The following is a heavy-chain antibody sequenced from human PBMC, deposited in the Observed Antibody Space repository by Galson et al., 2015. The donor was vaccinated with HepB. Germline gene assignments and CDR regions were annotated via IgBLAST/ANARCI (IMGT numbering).Heavy chain of an antibody. CDR2: ISGSGDNT. Sequence: SLRLSCAASGFTFSTHAMRWVRQAPGKGLEWVSAISGSGDNTYYADSVKGRFTISRDNSENTLYLQMNSLRAEDTAVYYCTKKGYFDSSGCYIDFWGQGTLVTVSS. CDR3: TKKGYFDSSGCYIDF. D-gene: IGHD3-22*01. J-gene: IGHJ4*02. CDR1: GFTFSTHA. V-gene: IGHV3-23*01.